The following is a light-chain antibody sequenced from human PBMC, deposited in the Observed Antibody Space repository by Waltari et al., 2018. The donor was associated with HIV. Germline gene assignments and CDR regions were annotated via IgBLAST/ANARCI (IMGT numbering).Light chain of an antibody. J-gene: IGLJ2*01. CDR2: LNSDGSH. CDR3: QTWGTGIVV. Sequence: QLVLTQSPSASASLGASVKLTCTLSSGHSSYVLAWHQQQPKKGPRYLMKLNSDGSHFKGDVIPDRFSGSSSGAERYLTISSLQSEDEADYYCQTWGTGIVVFGGGTKLTVL. V-gene: IGLV4-69*01. CDR1: SGHSSYV.